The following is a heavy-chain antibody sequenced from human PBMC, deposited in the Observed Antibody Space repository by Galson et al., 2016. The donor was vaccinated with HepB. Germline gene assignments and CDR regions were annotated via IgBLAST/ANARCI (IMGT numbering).Heavy chain of an antibody. J-gene: IGHJ4*02. Sequence: SLRLSCAASGFTFNNYNMNWVRQAPGKGLEWVSGISGGSIGIYYAVPVRGRFTISRDNSKNTLYLQMNSLRVEDTGVYYCAKAAGRAADGLNFDSWGQGTLVSVSS. CDR2: ISGGSIGI. CDR1: GFTFNNYN. V-gene: IGHV3-23*01. D-gene: IGHD6-13*01. CDR3: AKAAGRAADGLNFDS.